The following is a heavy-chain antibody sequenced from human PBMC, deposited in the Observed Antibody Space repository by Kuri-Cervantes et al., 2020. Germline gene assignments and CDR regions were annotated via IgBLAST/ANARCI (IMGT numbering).Heavy chain of an antibody. J-gene: IGHJ6*02. CDR1: GFTFSDYY. CDR3: ARGTPAGYSSGWYGPYYYGMDV. CDR2: ISSSGSTI. V-gene: IGHV3-11*01. Sequence: GGSLKISCAASGFTFSDYYMSWIRQAPGKGLEWVSYISSSGSTIYYADSVKGRFTISRDNAKNSLYLQMNSLRAEDTAVYYCARGTPAGYSSGWYGPYYYGMDVWGQGTTVTVSS. D-gene: IGHD6-19*01.